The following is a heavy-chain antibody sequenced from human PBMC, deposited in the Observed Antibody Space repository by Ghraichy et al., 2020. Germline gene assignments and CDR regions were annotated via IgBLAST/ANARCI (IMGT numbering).Heavy chain of an antibody. CDR3: ARDSRHYDFWSGYLGMDV. V-gene: IGHV4-39*07. CDR1: GGSISSSSYY. D-gene: IGHD3-3*01. Sequence: SETLSLTCTVSGGSISSSSYYWGWIRQPPGKGLEWIGSIYYSGSTYYNPSLKSRVTISVDTSKNQFSLKLSSVTAADTAVYYCARDSRHYDFWSGYLGMDVWGKGTTVTVSS. CDR2: IYYSGST. J-gene: IGHJ6*03.